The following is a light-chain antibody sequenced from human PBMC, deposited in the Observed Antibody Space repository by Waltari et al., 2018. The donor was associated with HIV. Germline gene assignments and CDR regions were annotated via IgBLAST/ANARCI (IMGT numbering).Light chain of an antibody. Sequence: QSALTQPASVSGSPGQSITISCTGSSSDVGSFNFVSWYQQYPGKAPKLVIFEDSKRPSGVSSRFSGSKSGNTASLTISGLQAEDEADYHCSSYRRDSTQVFGGGTKLTVL. J-gene: IGLJ2*01. V-gene: IGLV2-14*01. CDR3: SSYRRDSTQV. CDR2: EDS. CDR1: SSDVGSFNF.